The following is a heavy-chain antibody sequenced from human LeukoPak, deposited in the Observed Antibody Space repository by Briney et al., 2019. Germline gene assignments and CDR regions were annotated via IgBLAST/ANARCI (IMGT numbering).Heavy chain of an antibody. CDR1: GFTVSSNY. Sequence: GGSLRLSCAASGFTVSSNYMSWVRQAPGKGLGWVSVIYSGGSTYYADYVKGRFTISRDNSKNTLYLQMNSLRAEDTAVYYCARVGKYYDILTGYYKGPFDYWGQGTLVTVSS. CDR3: ARVGKYYDILTGYYKGPFDY. D-gene: IGHD3-9*01. CDR2: IYSGGST. J-gene: IGHJ4*02. V-gene: IGHV3-66*01.